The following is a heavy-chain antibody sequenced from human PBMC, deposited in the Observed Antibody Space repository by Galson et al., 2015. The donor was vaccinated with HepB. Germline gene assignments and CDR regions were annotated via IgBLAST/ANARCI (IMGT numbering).Heavy chain of an antibody. Sequence: SVKVSCKASGVTFSRLAISWVRQAPGQGLEWIGGIIPFFGTTNYARRFQGRVTVTADKSTTTAYMEMSGLTSEDTAVYYCARERGDYGLSDFDPWGQGTLVTVSS. D-gene: IGHD4-17*01. CDR3: ARERGDYGLSDFDP. CDR1: GVTFSRLA. J-gene: IGHJ5*02. CDR2: IIPFFGTT. V-gene: IGHV1-69*06.